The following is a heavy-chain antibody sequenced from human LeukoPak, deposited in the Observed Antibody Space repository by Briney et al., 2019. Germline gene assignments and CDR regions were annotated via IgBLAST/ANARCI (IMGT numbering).Heavy chain of an antibody. Sequence: GSLRLSCAASGFTFSGSAMHWVRQASGKGLEWVGRIRSKANSYATAYAASVKGRSTISRDDSKNTAYLQMNSLKTEDTAVYYCTTSRDILTGYYPLTGYYYYMDVWGKGTTVTVSS. CDR1: GFTFSGSA. CDR2: IRSKANSYAT. CDR3: TTSRDILTGYYPLTGYYYYMDV. V-gene: IGHV3-73*01. D-gene: IGHD3-9*01. J-gene: IGHJ6*03.